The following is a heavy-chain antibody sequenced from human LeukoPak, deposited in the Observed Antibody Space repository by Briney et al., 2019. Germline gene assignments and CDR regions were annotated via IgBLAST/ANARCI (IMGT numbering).Heavy chain of an antibody. Sequence: SETLSLTCTVSGGSISSYYWSWIRQPPGKGLEWIGYIYTSGSANYNPSLKSRVTISVDTSKNQFSLKLSSVTAADTAVYYCAXXXXXXXXIWGQGTMVTVSS. CDR3: AXXXXXXXXI. V-gene: IGHV4-4*09. CDR2: IYTSGSA. CDR1: GGSISSYY. J-gene: IGHJ3*02.